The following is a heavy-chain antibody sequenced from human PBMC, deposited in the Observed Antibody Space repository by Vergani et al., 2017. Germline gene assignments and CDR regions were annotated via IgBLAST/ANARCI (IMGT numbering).Heavy chain of an antibody. CDR3: ARGGGGYCSXGSCPGAGEAYYYYGMDV. CDR2: INAGNGNT. CDR1: GYTFTSYA. D-gene: IGHD2-15*01. J-gene: IGHJ6*02. Sequence: QVQLVQSGAEVKKPGASVKVSCKASGYTFTSYAMHWVRQAPGQRLEWMGWINAGNGNTKYSQKFQGRVTITRDTSASTAYMELSSLRSEDTAVYYCARGGGGYCSXGSCPGAGEAYYYYGMDVWGQGTTVTVSS. V-gene: IGHV1-3*01.